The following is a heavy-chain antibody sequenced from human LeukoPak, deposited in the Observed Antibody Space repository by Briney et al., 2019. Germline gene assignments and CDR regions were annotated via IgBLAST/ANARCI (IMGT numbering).Heavy chain of an antibody. D-gene: IGHD6-13*01. Sequence: GGSLRLSCAASGFTVSINYMSWVRQAPGKGLEWVSVIYSGGSTYYADSVQGRFTTSRDNSKITLYLQMNSLRAEDTAVYYCARGSIAAAPYYFDYWGQGTLVTVSS. J-gene: IGHJ4*02. CDR1: GFTVSINY. CDR3: ARGSIAAAPYYFDY. CDR2: IYSGGST. V-gene: IGHV3-66*01.